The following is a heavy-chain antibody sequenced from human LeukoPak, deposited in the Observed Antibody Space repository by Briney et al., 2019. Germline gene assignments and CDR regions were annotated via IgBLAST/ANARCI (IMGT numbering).Heavy chain of an antibody. Sequence: ASVKVSCKASGYSFITYHIHWVRQAPGQGLEWMGMIKDSGTTIYPQKFQGRVTMTRDTSTSTVYMEVSSLRSEDTAVYYCARESPHTFYFDYWGQGTLVTVSS. CDR2: IKDSGTT. CDR3: ARESPHTFYFDY. D-gene: IGHD3-16*01. CDR1: GYSFITYH. J-gene: IGHJ4*02. V-gene: IGHV1-46*01.